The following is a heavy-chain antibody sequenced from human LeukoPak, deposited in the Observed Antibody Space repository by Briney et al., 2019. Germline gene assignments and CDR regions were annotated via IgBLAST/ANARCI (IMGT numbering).Heavy chain of an antibody. CDR3: ARDASVVVITSSLDY. V-gene: IGHV1-18*01. Sequence: GASVKVSCKASGYTFTSYGISWVRQAPGQGLEWMGWISAYNGNTNYAQKLQGRVTMTRDMSTSTVYMELSSLRSEDTAVYYCARDASVVVITSSLDYWGQGTLVTVSS. CDR2: ISAYNGNT. D-gene: IGHD3-22*01. J-gene: IGHJ4*02. CDR1: GYTFTSYG.